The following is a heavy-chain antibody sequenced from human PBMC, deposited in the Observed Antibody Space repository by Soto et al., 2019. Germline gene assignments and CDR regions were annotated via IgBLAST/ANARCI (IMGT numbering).Heavy chain of an antibody. J-gene: IGHJ4*02. CDR1: GFSFSTYG. CDR3: AKWNGYGDH. CDR2: VIGGSGTT. D-gene: IGHD1-1*01. V-gene: IGHV3-23*01. Sequence: EVQLLESGGGLVQPGGSLRLSWAVSGFSFSTYGVTWVRQAPGKGLEWVSGVIGGSGTTHYEDSVKGRFTITGDTSKNTVYLQLNSPRVDNTAVYYCAKWNGYGDHWGQGTLDTVSS.